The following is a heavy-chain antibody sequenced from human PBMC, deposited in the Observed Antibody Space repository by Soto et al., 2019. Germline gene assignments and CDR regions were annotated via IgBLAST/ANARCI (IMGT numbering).Heavy chain of an antibody. CDR3: ARVGGYCSGGSCYSLSYFDY. D-gene: IGHD2-15*01. CDR1: GGSISSSNW. V-gene: IGHV4-4*02. CDR2: IYHSGST. J-gene: IGHJ4*02. Sequence: QVQLQESGPGLVKPSGTLSLTCAVFGGSISSSNWWSWVRQPPGKGLEWIGEIYHSGSTNYNPSLKSRVTISVDKSKNQFSLKLSSVTAADTAVYYCARVGGYCSGGSCYSLSYFDYWGQGTLVTVSS.